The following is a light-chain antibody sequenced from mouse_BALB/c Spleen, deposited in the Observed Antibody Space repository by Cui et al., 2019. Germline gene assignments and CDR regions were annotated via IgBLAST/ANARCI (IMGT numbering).Light chain of an antibody. CDR3: QQWSSYPRT. CDR2: DTS. Sequence: QIVLTQSPAIMSASPGEKVTMTCSFSSSVSYMYWYQQKPGSSPRLLIYDTSNLASGVPVRFSGSGSGTSYSLTISRMEAEDAATYYCQQWSSYPRTFGGGTKLEIK. J-gene: IGKJ1*01. V-gene: IGKV4-55*01. CDR1: SSVSY.